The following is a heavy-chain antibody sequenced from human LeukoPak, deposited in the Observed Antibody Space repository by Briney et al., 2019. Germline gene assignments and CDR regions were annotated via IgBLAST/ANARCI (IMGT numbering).Heavy chain of an antibody. V-gene: IGHV3-49*04. CDR2: IRSKAYGGTT. Sequence: GGSLRLSCAASEFTFSSYWMSWVRQAPGKGLEWVGFIRSKAYGGTTEYAASVKGRFSISRDDSKSIAYLQMNSLKTEDTAVYYCTRGRRATHDYWGQGTLVTVSS. D-gene: IGHD1-26*01. CDR1: EFTFSSYW. CDR3: TRGRRATHDY. J-gene: IGHJ4*02.